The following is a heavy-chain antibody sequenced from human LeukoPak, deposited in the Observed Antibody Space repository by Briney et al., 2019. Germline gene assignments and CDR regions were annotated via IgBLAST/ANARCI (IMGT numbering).Heavy chain of an antibody. CDR2: IYYSGST. CDR1: GGSISSGDYY. J-gene: IGHJ3*02. CDR3: ARGYYDSSGYYYGTHAFDI. V-gene: IGHV4-30-4*01. Sequence: SETLSLTCTVSGGSISSGDYYWSWIRQPPGKGLEWIGYIYYSGSTYYNPSLKSRVTISVDTSKNQFSLKLSSVTAADTAVYYCARGYYDSSGYYYGTHAFDIWGQGTMVTVSS. D-gene: IGHD3-22*01.